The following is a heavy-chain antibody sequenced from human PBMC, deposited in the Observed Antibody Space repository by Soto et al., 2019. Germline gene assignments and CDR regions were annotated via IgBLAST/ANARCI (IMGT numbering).Heavy chain of an antibody. D-gene: IGHD3-22*01. Sequence: EVQLVQSGAEVKKPGESLKISCKGSGYSFTSNWIGWVRQLPGKGLEWMGIIYPGDSDTRYSPSFQGQVTISADKSISTAYLQWSSLKASVSAIYFCARSLYYHSTTQSPGWYFHLWGRGTLVTVSS. V-gene: IGHV5-51*01. J-gene: IGHJ2*01. CDR1: GYSFTSNW. CDR3: ARSLYYHSTTQSPGWYFHL. CDR2: IYPGDSDT.